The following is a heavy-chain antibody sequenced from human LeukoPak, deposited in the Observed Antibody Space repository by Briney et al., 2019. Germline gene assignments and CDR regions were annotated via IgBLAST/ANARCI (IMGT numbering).Heavy chain of an antibody. D-gene: IGHD3-3*01. CDR1: GITFSTYW. J-gene: IGHJ4*02. V-gene: IGHV3-7*03. CDR3: ARAPYYDFWSGTAWDY. CDR2: IKQDGSEK. Sequence: PGGSLRLSCAASGITFSTYWMSWVRQAPGKGLEWVASIKQDGSEKYYVDSVKGRFTISRDNAKNSLYLQMNSLRVEDTAVYFCARAPYYDFWSGTAWDYWGQGTLVTVSS.